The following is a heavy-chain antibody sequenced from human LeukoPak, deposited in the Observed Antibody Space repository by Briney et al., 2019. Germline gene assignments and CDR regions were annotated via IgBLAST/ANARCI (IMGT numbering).Heavy chain of an antibody. V-gene: IGHV3-20*04. CDR1: GFTFDDYG. D-gene: IGHD3-10*01. CDR3: ARKDGSGVSPDY. CDR2: INWNGGST. Sequence: RGSLRLSCAASGFTFDDYGMSWVRQAPGKGLEWVSGINWNGGSTGYADSVKGRFTISRDNAKNSLYLQMNSLRAEDTALYYCARKDGSGVSPDYWGQGTLVTVSS. J-gene: IGHJ4*02.